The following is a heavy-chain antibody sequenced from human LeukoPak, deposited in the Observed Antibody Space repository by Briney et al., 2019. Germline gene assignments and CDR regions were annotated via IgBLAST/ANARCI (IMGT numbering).Heavy chain of an antibody. D-gene: IGHD5-24*01. CDR1: GFTFNDHY. Sequence: PGGSLRLSCAASGFTFNDHYMDWVRQAPGKGLEWLGRTRNKANSFTTEYAASVRGRFTISRDDSKNSLYLQMNSLKTEDTAVYYCARGDDYNRSAFDYWGQGTLVTVSS. J-gene: IGHJ4*02. CDR2: TRNKANSFTT. CDR3: ARGDDYNRSAFDY. V-gene: IGHV3-72*01.